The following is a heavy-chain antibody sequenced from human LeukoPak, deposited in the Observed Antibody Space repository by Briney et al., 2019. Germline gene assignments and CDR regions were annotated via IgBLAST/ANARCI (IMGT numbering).Heavy chain of an antibody. V-gene: IGHV1-24*01. D-gene: IGHD5-24*01. J-gene: IGHJ4*02. CDR1: GYTLTELS. CDR3: ATGERATIHKDFDY. CDR2: FDTEDGKT. Sequence: ASVKVSCQVSGYTLTELSMHWVRQAPGKGVEGMGGFDTEDGKTIYAQKSQGRVTMTEDTSTDTAYMELSSMRSEDTAVYYCATGERATIHKDFDYWGQGTLVTVSS.